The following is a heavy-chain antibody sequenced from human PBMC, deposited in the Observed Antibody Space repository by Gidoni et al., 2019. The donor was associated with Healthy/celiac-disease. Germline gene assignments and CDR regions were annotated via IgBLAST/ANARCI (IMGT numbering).Heavy chain of an antibody. Sequence: EVQLVQSGAEVKKPGESLKISCKGSGYSFTSYWIGWVRQMPGKGLEWMGIIYPGDSDTRYSPSFQGQVTISADKSISTAYLQWSSLKASDTAMYYCARRAYGSGSYWGPYYFDYWGQGTLVTVSS. CDR2: IYPGDSDT. D-gene: IGHD3-10*01. CDR1: GYSFTSYW. J-gene: IGHJ4*02. V-gene: IGHV5-51*03. CDR3: ARRAYGSGSYWGPYYFDY.